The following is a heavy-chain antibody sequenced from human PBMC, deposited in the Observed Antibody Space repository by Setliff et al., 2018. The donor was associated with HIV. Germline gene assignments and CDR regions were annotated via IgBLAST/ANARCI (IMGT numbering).Heavy chain of an antibody. V-gene: IGHV3-7*05. CDR2: IRQDGSEK. CDR1: GFTFRIFW. CDR3: AKHSTNYYSAPFDY. J-gene: IGHJ4*02. Sequence: PGGSLRLSCVASGFTFRIFWMSWVRQAPGKGLEWVANIRQDGSEKYYVDSVKGRFTISRDNARNSLYLQMNNLRVEDTAVYYCAKHSTNYYSAPFDYWGQGTLVTVSS. D-gene: IGHD2-2*01.